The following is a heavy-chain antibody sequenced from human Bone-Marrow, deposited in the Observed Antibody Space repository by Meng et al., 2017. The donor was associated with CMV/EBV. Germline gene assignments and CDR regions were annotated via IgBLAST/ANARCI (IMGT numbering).Heavy chain of an antibody. CDR3: AKLDCSGGSCLPY. D-gene: IGHD2-15*01. V-gene: IGHV3-23*01. J-gene: IGHJ4*02. Sequence: EASGFTVTIYDMSWVRQAPGRELEWVSSLVSNGVRAYHADSVKGRFTVSRDISKNTVYLQMDSLRAEDTAVYYCAKLDCSGGSCLPYWGQGTLVTVSS. CDR2: LVSNGVRA. CDR1: GFTVTIYD.